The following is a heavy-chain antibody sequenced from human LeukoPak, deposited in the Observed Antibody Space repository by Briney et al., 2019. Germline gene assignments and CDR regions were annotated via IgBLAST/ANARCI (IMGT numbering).Heavy chain of an antibody. D-gene: IGHD2-2*01. V-gene: IGHV1-2*02. CDR2: INPNSGVT. J-gene: IGHJ4*02. Sequence: ASVKVSCKSSGYTFIDYYIHWERQAPGQGLEWMGWINPNSGVTKYAQKFQGRVSMTRDTSINTAYTDLTNLRSDDTAIFYCARVKKLMPEFEFWGQGTLVTVSS. CDR3: ARVKKLMPEFEF. CDR1: GYTFIDYY.